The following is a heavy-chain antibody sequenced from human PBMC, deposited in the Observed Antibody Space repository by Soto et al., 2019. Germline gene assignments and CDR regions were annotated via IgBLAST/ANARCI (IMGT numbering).Heavy chain of an antibody. J-gene: IGHJ6*02. Sequence: QMQLVQSGPEVKKPGTSVKVSCKASGFTFTSSAVQWVRQARGQRLEWIGWIVVGSGNTNYAQKFQERVTITRDMSTSTAYMELSSLRSEDTAVYYCAADLAKEQLAYYYYYGMDVWGQGTTVTVSS. V-gene: IGHV1-58*01. D-gene: IGHD6-6*01. CDR2: IVVGSGNT. CDR3: AADLAKEQLAYYYYYGMDV. CDR1: GFTFTSSA.